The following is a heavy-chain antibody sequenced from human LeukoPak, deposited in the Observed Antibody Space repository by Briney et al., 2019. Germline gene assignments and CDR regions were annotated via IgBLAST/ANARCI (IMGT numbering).Heavy chain of an antibody. J-gene: IGHJ4*02. CDR3: ARGVVIAPQTFDY. CDR1: GESISGFY. Sequence: SETLSLTCTVSGESISGFYWTWIRQPPGKGLEWIGYIYYSGSTNYDPSLKSRVTISVDTSKNQFSLKLSSVTAADTAVYYCARGVVIAPQTFDYWGQGTLVTVSS. D-gene: IGHD2-21*01. CDR2: IYYSGST. V-gene: IGHV4-59*01.